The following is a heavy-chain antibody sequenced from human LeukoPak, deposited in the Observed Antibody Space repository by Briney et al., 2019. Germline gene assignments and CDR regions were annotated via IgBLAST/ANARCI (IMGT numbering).Heavy chain of an antibody. CDR2: ISSSGSTI. D-gene: IGHD2-8*02. J-gene: IGHJ4*02. V-gene: IGHV3-48*03. Sequence: AGSLRLSCVASGFSISSYELNWVRQAPGKGLEWISYISSSGSTIYYADSVKGRFTISRDNAKSSLYLEMNSLRVEDTAVYYCARDRSPGYWGQGTLVTVSS. CDR1: GFSISSYE. CDR3: ARDRSPGY.